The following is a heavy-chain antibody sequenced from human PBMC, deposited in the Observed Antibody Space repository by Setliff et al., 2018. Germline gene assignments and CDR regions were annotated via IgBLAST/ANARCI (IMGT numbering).Heavy chain of an antibody. V-gene: IGHV3-15*01. Sequence: GESLKISCSASGFTFSVYATSWVRQAPGKGLEWVGRIKSKTDGGTTDYAAPVKGRFTISRDDSKNTLYLQMNSLKTEDTAVYYCTTSISEDYDYGENEGVYYYYYYMDVWGKGTTVTVSS. CDR3: TTSISEDYDYGENEGVYYYYYYMDV. CDR1: GFTFSVYA. J-gene: IGHJ6*03. D-gene: IGHD4-17*01. CDR2: IKSKTDGGTT.